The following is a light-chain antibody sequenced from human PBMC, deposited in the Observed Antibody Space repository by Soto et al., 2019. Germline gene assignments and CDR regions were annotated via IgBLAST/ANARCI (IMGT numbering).Light chain of an antibody. V-gene: IGLV2-14*01. CDR2: DVS. Sequence: SALTQPASVSGSPGQSIAISCTGTGSDVGGYNYVSWYQQHPGKAPKLILCDVSNRPSGVSDRFSGSKSGNTASLTISGLQTEDEADYYCSSYTTSSTYVFGTGTKLTVL. CDR1: GSDVGGYNY. J-gene: IGLJ1*01. CDR3: SSYTTSSTYV.